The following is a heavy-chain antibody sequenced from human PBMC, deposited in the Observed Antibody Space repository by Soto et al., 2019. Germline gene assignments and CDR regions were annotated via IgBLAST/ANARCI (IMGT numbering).Heavy chain of an antibody. D-gene: IGHD3-3*02. CDR2: ISSSSSYI. CDR1: GFTFSSYS. J-gene: IGHJ4*02. V-gene: IGHV3-21*01. Sequence: SLRLSCAASGFTFSSYSMNWVRQAPGKGLEWVSSISSSSSYIYYADSVKGRFTISRDNAKNSLYLQMNSLRAEDTAVYYCARDPEIAPLAFFDYWGQGTLVTVSS. CDR3: ARDPEIAPLAFFDY.